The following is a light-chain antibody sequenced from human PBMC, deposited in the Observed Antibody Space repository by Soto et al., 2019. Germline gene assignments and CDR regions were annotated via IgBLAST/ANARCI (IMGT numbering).Light chain of an antibody. CDR2: SNT. Sequence: QSVLTQPPSVSGAPGQRVTFSCIGSSSNIGADYDVHGYQQLPGPAPKLLSYSNTNRPSGVAHRFSGSKSGASAALAITVLHAEDEADYYCQSFDSSRGFVFGTGTKLTVL. CDR3: QSFDSSRGFV. J-gene: IGLJ1*01. CDR1: SSNIGADYD. V-gene: IGLV1-40*01.